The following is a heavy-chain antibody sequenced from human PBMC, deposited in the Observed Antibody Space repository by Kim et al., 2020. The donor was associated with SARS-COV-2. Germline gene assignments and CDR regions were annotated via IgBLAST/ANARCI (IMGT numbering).Heavy chain of an antibody. D-gene: IGHD2-15*01. J-gene: IGHJ4*02. Sequence: LKSRVTISVDPSKNQFSLKLGSVTAADTAVYYCARVQGYCSGGSCYLFDYWGQGTLVTVSS. V-gene: IGHV4-30-2*05. CDR3: ARVQGYCSGGSCYLFDY.